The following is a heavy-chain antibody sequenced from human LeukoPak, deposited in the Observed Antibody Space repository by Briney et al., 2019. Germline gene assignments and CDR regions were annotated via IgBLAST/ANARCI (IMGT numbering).Heavy chain of an antibody. V-gene: IGHV3-48*03. CDR1: GFTFSSYA. D-gene: IGHD3-10*01. CDR2: ISSSGSTI. Sequence: GGSLRVSCAASGFTFSSYAMNWVRQAPGKGLEWVSYISSSGSTIYCADSVKGRFTISRDNAKNSLYLQMNSLRAEDTAVYYCARGSPHYGSGSYSHIWYWGQGTLVTVSS. J-gene: IGHJ4*02. CDR3: ARGSPHYGSGSYSHIWY.